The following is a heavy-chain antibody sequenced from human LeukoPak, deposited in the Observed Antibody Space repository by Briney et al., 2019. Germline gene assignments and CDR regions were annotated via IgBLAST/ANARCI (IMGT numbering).Heavy chain of an antibody. CDR1: GGSISSYY. CDR3: ASDRLRFFDWCY. CDR2: INYSGST. Sequence: SETLSLTCTVSGGSISSYYWSWIRQPPGKGLEWIGYINYSGSTKYNSSLKSRVTISVDTSKNQFSLKLSSVTAADTAVYYCASDRLRFFDWCYWGQGTLVTVSS. V-gene: IGHV4-59*08. D-gene: IGHD3-9*01. J-gene: IGHJ4*02.